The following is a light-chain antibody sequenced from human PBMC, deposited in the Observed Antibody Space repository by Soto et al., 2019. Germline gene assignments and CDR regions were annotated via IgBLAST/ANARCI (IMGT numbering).Light chain of an antibody. CDR3: QQYDSSWT. Sequence: IALTQSPGTLSLSTGERATLSCWAIQSVSNRYVASYQQKPGQAPRLLIYGASSRATGIPERLSGSGFGTDYTLTISRLEPEDFAVYYCQQYDSSWTFGQGTMVDI. J-gene: IGKJ1*01. V-gene: IGKV3-20*01. CDR1: QSVSNRY. CDR2: GAS.